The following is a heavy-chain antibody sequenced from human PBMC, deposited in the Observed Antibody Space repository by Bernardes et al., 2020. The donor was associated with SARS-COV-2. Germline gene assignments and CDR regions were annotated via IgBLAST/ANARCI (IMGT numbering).Heavy chain of an antibody. V-gene: IGHV3-11*05. Sequence: GGSLRLSCAASGFTFSNCYMSWFRLAPGKGLEWVSYITSGSTNTDYADSVKGRFTISRDDAKNSLYLQMSGLRVEDTAVYYCARERGGGYFDSWGQGSLVTVSS. CDR1: GFTFSNCY. D-gene: IGHD3-16*01. CDR3: ARERGGGYFDS. CDR2: ITSGSTNT. J-gene: IGHJ4*02.